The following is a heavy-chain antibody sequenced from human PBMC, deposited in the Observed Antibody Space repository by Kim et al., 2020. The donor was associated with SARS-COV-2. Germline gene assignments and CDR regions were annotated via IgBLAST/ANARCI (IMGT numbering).Heavy chain of an antibody. V-gene: IGHV3-30*10. J-gene: IGHJ4*02. CDR3: VRPLGAYCGGDCYLDN. Sequence: DSVKARFTVSRDNSNNTLYLQMNNLSAEDTALYYCVRPLGAYCGGDCYLDNWGQGTLVTVSS. D-gene: IGHD2-21*02.